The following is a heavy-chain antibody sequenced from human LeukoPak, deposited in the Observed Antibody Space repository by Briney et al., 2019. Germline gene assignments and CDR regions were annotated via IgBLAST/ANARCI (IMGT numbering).Heavy chain of an antibody. J-gene: IGHJ6*02. Sequence: SVKVSCKASRYTFTGYYMHWVRQAPGQGLEWMGWINPNSGGTNYAQKFQGRVTMTRDTSISTAYMELSRLRSDDTAVYYCARDYDFWSGYSNGYGMDVWGQGTTVTVSS. CDR3: ARDYDFWSGYSNGYGMDV. V-gene: IGHV1-2*02. D-gene: IGHD3-3*01. CDR2: INPNSGGT. CDR1: RYTFTGYY.